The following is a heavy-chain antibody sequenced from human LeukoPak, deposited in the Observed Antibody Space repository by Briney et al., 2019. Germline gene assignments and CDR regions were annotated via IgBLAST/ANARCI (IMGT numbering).Heavy chain of an antibody. D-gene: IGHD3-22*01. Sequence: ASVKVSCKASGYTFTGYYMHWVRQAPGQGLGWMGGSNPNSGGTNYAQKFQGRVTMTRDTSISTAYMELSRLRSDDTAVYYCASAYRHYYDSSGYPLSAFDIWGQGTMVTVSS. CDR2: SNPNSGGT. V-gene: IGHV1-2*02. CDR1: GYTFTGYY. J-gene: IGHJ3*02. CDR3: ASAYRHYYDSSGYPLSAFDI.